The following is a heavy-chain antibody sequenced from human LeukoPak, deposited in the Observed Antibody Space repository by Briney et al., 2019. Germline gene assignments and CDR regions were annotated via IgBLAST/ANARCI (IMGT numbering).Heavy chain of an antibody. CDR1: GFTVSSKY. Sequence: QPGGSLRLSCAASGFTVSSKYMSWVRQAPGKGLEWVSVLHTGSTTYYADSVKARFTISRDNSKNMLYLQMNSLRAEDTAVYYCAREAIGLAYFDSWGQGTLVTVSS. V-gene: IGHV3-53*01. CDR3: AREAIGLAYFDS. CDR2: LHTGSTT. D-gene: IGHD3/OR15-3a*01. J-gene: IGHJ4*02.